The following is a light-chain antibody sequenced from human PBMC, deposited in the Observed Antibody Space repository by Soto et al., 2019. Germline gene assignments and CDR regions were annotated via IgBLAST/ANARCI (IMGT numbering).Light chain of an antibody. CDR1: QSVSSY. CDR2: DAS. CDR3: QQRSNWPPLT. V-gene: IGKV3-11*01. Sequence: EIVLTQSPATLSLSTGERATLSCRASQSVSSYLAWYQQKPGQAPRLLIYDASNRATGIPARFSGSGSGTDFTLTISSLEPEDCAVYYCQQRSNWPPLTFGGVTKVEIK. J-gene: IGKJ4*01.